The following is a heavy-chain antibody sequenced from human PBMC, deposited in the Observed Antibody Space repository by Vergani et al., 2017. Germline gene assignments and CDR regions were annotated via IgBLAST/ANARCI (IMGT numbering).Heavy chain of an antibody. V-gene: IGHV1-18*01. CDR2: ISADNGNT. CDR3: ARVRRLGSVGVSAGGAFDI. CDR1: GYTFTSYG. J-gene: IGHJ3*02. D-gene: IGHD2-21*01. Sequence: QVQLVQSGAEVKKPGASVKVSCKASGYTFTSYGISWVRQAPGQGRGWMGWISADNGNTNYAQQLQGRVTMTTDTSTSTAYMELRGLRADDTAVYYCARVRRLGSVGVSAGGAFDIWGQGTMVTVSS.